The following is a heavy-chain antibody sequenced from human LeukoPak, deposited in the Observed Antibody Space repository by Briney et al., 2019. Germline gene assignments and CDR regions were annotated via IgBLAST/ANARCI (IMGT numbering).Heavy chain of an antibody. D-gene: IGHD3-10*01. Sequence: TSETLSLTCAVSGYSISSGYYWGWIRQPPGKGLEWIGSIYHSGSTYYNPSLKSRVTISVDTSKNQFSLKLSSVTAADTAVYYCARHVGYYGSGSYLDAFDIWGQGTMVTVSS. CDR3: ARHVGYYGSGSYLDAFDI. CDR1: GYSISSGYY. V-gene: IGHV4-38-2*01. CDR2: IYHSGST. J-gene: IGHJ3*02.